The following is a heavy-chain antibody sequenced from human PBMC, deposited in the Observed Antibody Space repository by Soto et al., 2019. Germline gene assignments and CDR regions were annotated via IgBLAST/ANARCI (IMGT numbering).Heavy chain of an antibody. Sequence: QEQLVQSGAVVKEPGASVTVSCKASGYSFTSYDINWVRQAAGQGLEWMGWLNTNSGRTGYAQKFQGRVTMTMDTSSSTAYMELNSLRSDDPAVYYCARVPASLDPWGQGTLVTVSS. J-gene: IGHJ5*02. CDR1: GYSFTSYD. V-gene: IGHV1-8*01. CDR3: ARVPASLDP. CDR2: LNTNSGRT.